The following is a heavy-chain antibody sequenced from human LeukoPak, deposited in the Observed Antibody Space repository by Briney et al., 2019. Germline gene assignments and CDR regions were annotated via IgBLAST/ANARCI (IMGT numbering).Heavy chain of an antibody. D-gene: IGHD4-23*01. J-gene: IGHJ4*02. V-gene: IGHV3-48*01. Sequence: PGGSLRLSCAASGFTFSSYSMNWVRQAPGKGLEWVSYISSPSSTKYYADSVKGRFTISRDNAKSSLYLQMNSLRAEDTAVYYCARVHTVVTPFDSWGQGTLVTVSS. CDR2: ISSPSSTK. CDR3: ARVHTVVTPFDS. CDR1: GFTFSSYS.